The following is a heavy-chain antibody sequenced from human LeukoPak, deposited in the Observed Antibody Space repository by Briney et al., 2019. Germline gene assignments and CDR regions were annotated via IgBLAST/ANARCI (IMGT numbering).Heavy chain of an antibody. Sequence: GGSLRLSCAASGFTFSSYSMNWVRQAPGKGLEWVSSISSSSSYIYYADSVKGRFTISRDNAKNSLYLQMNSLRAEDTAVYYCARDKVPVGYSYGFDYWGQRTLVTVSS. J-gene: IGHJ4*02. V-gene: IGHV3-21*01. CDR3: ARDKVPVGYSYGFDY. D-gene: IGHD5-18*01. CDR1: GFTFSSYS. CDR2: ISSSSSYI.